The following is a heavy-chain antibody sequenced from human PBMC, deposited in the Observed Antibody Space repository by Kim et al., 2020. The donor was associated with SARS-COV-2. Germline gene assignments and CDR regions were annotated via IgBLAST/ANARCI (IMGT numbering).Heavy chain of an antibody. Sequence: GGSLRLSCAASGFTFSSYAMHWVRQAPGKGLEWVAVISYDGSNKYYADSVKGRFTISRDNSKNTLYLQMNSLRAEDTAVYYCARSSNGAYYYGSGTLGAFDIWGQGTMVTVSS. CDR1: GFTFSSYA. D-gene: IGHD3-10*01. CDR2: ISYDGSNK. J-gene: IGHJ3*02. CDR3: ARSSNGAYYYGSGTLGAFDI. V-gene: IGHV3-30-3*01.